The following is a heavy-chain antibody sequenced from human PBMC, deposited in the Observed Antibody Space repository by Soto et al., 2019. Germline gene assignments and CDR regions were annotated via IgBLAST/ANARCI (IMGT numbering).Heavy chain of an antibody. J-gene: IGHJ4*02. CDR2: IYRTGST. D-gene: IGHD1-7*01. V-gene: IGHV4-4*02. CDR1: GGSFTSNNW. CDR3: ASRDPGTSVDY. Sequence: QVQLQESGPGLVKPSGTLSLTCAVSGGSFTSNNWWTWVHHPPGQGLEWIGEIYRTGSTNYNPSLKSPVTISLDESENQFSLKVSSLTAADTAVYYCASRDPGTSVDYWGQGTLVTVSS.